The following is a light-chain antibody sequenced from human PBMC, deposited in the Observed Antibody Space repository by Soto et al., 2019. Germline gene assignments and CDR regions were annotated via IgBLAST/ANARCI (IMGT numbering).Light chain of an antibody. CDR3: QQYNSWLWT. V-gene: IGKV3-20*01. CDR1: QSLSSSQ. J-gene: IGKJ1*01. Sequence: EIVLTQSPGTLSLSPGERATLSCRASQSLSSSQLAWYQQKPGQAPRLLIHDASSRATGISDRFSGSGSGTEFTLIISSLQSEDSAVYYCQQYNSWLWTFGQGTKVDIK. CDR2: DAS.